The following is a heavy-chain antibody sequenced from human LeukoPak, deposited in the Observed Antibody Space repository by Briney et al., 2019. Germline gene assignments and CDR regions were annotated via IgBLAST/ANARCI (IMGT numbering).Heavy chain of an antibody. CDR3: AREELEGFDY. D-gene: IGHD3-3*01. V-gene: IGHV3-72*01. CDR2: SRNKANSYTT. J-gene: IGHJ4*02. CDR1: GFSFSDHY. Sequence: GGSLRLSCAASGFSFSDHYMDWVRQAPGKGLEWVGRSRNKANSYTTEYAASVKGRFTISRDDSKNSLYLQMNSLKTEDTGVYYCAREELEGFDYWGQGTLVTVSS.